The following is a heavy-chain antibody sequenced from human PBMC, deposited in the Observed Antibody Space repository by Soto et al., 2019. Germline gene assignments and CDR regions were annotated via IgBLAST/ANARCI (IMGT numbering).Heavy chain of an antibody. CDR2: IYPGDSDT. Sequence: PGESLKISCKGSGYSFTSYWIGWVRQMPGKGLEWMGIIYPGDSDTRYSPSFQGQVTISADKSISTAYLQWSSLKASDTAMYYCARPAAREVVTAHFDYWGQGTLVTVSS. V-gene: IGHV5-51*01. D-gene: IGHD2-15*01. CDR1: GYSFTSYW. J-gene: IGHJ4*02. CDR3: ARPAAREVVTAHFDY.